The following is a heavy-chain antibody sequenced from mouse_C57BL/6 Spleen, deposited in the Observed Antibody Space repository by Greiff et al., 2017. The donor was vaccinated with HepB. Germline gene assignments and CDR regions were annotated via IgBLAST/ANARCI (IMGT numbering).Heavy chain of an antibody. CDR2: IDPSDSET. V-gene: IGHV1-52*01. CDR1: GYTFTSYW. CDR3: ARWKGYSDV. Sequence: QVHVKQPGAELVRPGSSVKLSCKASGYTFTSYWMHWVKQRPIQGLEWIGNIDPSDSETHYNQKFKDKATLTVDKSSSTAYMQLSSLTSEDSAVYYCARWKGYSDVWGTGTTVTVSS. J-gene: IGHJ1*03.